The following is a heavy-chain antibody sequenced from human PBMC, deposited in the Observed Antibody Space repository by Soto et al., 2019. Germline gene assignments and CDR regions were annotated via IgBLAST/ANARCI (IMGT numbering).Heavy chain of an antibody. D-gene: IGHD3-3*01. J-gene: IGHJ6*03. CDR2: IKQDGSQK. CDR1: GFTFTNYW. Sequence: EVQLVESGGGLVQPGGSLSLSCAASGFTFTNYWMCWVRQAPGKGLEWVANIKQDGSQKYYMDSVQGRFTISRDNAKNSLYLQMNSLRDEDPAVYYCASVGLQWITIFGGDHYYYMDVWGKGTPVTVSS. CDR3: ASVGLQWITIFGGDHYYYMDV. V-gene: IGHV3-7*01.